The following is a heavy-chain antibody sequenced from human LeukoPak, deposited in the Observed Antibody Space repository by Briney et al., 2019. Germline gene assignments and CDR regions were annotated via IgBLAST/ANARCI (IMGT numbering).Heavy chain of an antibody. CDR1: GFTVSSNY. J-gene: IGHJ4*02. CDR3: ARDDILTGYRDY. V-gene: IGHV3-53*01. Sequence: GGSLRLSCAASGFTVSSNYMSWVRQAPGKGLEWVSVIYSGGSTYYADSVKVRFTISRDNSKNTLYLQMNSLRAEDTAVYYCARDDILTGYRDYWGQGTLVTVSS. D-gene: IGHD3-9*01. CDR2: IYSGGST.